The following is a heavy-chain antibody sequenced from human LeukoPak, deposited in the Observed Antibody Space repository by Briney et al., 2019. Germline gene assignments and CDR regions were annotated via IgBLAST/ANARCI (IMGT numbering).Heavy chain of an antibody. CDR2: INTNTGNP. Sequence: ASVKVSCKASGYTFTSHAMNWVRQAPGQGLEWMGWINTNTGNPTYGQGFTGRFVFSLDTSVSTAYLQISSLKAEDTAVYYCARELCVRGSGSYCPFDYWGQGTLVTVSS. CDR3: ARELCVRGSGSYCPFDY. J-gene: IGHJ4*02. CDR1: GYTFTSHA. D-gene: IGHD3-10*01. V-gene: IGHV7-4-1*02.